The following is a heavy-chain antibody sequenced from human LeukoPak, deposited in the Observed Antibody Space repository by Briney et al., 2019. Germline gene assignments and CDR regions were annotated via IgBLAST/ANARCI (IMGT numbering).Heavy chain of an antibody. CDR2: INHSGST. D-gene: IGHD6-13*01. J-gene: IGHJ6*02. Sequence: WETLSLTCAVYGGSFSGYYWSWIRQPPGKGLELIGEINHSGSTNYNPSLKSRVTISVDTSKNQFSLKLSSVTAADTAVYYCARDGGYSSSWPYYYYGMDVWGQGTTVTVSS. CDR3: ARDGGYSSSWPYYYYGMDV. V-gene: IGHV4-34*01. CDR1: GGSFSGYY.